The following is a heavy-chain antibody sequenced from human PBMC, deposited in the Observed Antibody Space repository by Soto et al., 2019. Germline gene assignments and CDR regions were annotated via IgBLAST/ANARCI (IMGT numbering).Heavy chain of an antibody. V-gene: IGHV4-61*08. CDR2: IYYSGST. CDR1: GGSISSGGYY. J-gene: IGHJ4*02. CDR3: ARDADYGLIY. D-gene: IGHD4-17*01. Sequence: SETLSLTCTVSGGSISSGGYYWSWIRQPPGKGLEWIGYIYYSGSTNYNPSLKSRVTMSVDTSNDQFSLRLSSVTAADTAVYFCARDADYGLIYWGQGALVTVSS.